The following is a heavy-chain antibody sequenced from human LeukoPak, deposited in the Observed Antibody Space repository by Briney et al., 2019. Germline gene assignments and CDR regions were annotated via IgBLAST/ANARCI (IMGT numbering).Heavy chain of an antibody. V-gene: IGHV4-59*12. CDR3: AGVRLGSSGFSEYFEH. Sequence: PSETLSLTCTVSGGSISSYYWSWIRQPPGKGLEWIGEISQSARTNYNPSLKSRVTISIDKSRNQFSLRMTSVTAADTAVYYCAGVRLGSSGFSEYFEHWGQGTLVTVSS. CDR2: ISQSART. CDR1: GGSISSYY. D-gene: IGHD3-22*01. J-gene: IGHJ1*01.